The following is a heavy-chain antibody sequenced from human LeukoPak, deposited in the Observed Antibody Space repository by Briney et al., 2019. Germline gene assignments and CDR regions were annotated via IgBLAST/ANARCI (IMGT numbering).Heavy chain of an antibody. J-gene: IGHJ4*02. CDR1: GLSFSFYA. Sequence: TGGSLRLSCAASGLSFSFYAMSWVRQAPGKGLEWVSSISGGGAGTYYADSVRGRFTISRDNSKNTLYLQMNSLRADDTAVYYCAKGRGSSGSYGFDHWGQGTLVTVSS. V-gene: IGHV3-23*01. CDR3: AKGRGSSGSYGFDH. CDR2: ISGGGAGT. D-gene: IGHD6-19*01.